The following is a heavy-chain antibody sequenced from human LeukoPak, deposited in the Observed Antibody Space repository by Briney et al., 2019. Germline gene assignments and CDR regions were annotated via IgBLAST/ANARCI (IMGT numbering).Heavy chain of an antibody. D-gene: IGHD1-14*01. CDR3: ARHWTGTKSFDY. CDR2: ISGSGGST. V-gene: IGHV3-23*01. CDR1: GFTFSSYA. J-gene: IGHJ4*02. Sequence: GGSLRLSCAASGFTFSSYAMSWVRQAPGKGLEWVSAISGSGGSTYYADSVKGRFTISRDNSKNTLYLQMNSLRVEDTAVYYCARHWTGTKSFDYWGQGTLVTVSS.